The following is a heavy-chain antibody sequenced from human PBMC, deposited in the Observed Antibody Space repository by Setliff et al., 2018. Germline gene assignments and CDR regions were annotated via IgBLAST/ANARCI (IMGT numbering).Heavy chain of an antibody. CDR2: IYYSGTT. J-gene: IGHJ4*02. Sequence: PSETLSLTCTVSGDCISSSRYYWAWIRQPPGKGLEWIGNIYYSGTTYSNPSLKSRVTMSVDTSKNQFSLRLNSVTASDTAVYYCATTGTYRYFDYWGQGTLVTVSS. CDR3: ATTGTYRYFDY. CDR1: GDCISSSRYY. V-gene: IGHV4-39*01. D-gene: IGHD1-1*01.